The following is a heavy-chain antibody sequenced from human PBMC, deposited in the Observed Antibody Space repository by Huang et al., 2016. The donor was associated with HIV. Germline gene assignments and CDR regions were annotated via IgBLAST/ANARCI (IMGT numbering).Heavy chain of an antibody. CDR1: GFIFRDYW. Sequence: EVELAESGGGSVRPGQSLRLSCVGSGFIFRDYWMHWVRQIPGKGVGWVARIESQGSSTSYADSVKGRFTIYRDNAKNTVYLQMSSLRVDDTAVYYCVRAKEKGYDFWSGYRYWGQGVQVTVSS. CDR2: IESQGSST. J-gene: IGHJ4*01. V-gene: IGHV3-74*02. D-gene: IGHD3-3*01. CDR3: VRAKEKGYDFWSGYRY.